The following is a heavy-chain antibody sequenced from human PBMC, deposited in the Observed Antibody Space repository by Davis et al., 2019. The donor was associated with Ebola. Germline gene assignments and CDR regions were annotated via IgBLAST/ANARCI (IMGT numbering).Heavy chain of an antibody. D-gene: IGHD2-8*02. Sequence: GESLKISCAASGFTFSPYSMNWVRQAPGKGLEWVSYISSSSFTRYYADSVKGRFTISRDNAKNSLYLQMDSLRDEDTAVYYCARDGHILDYFGYWGQGTLVTVSS. CDR3: ARDGHILDYFGY. V-gene: IGHV3-48*02. J-gene: IGHJ4*02. CDR2: ISSSSFTR. CDR1: GFTFSPYS.